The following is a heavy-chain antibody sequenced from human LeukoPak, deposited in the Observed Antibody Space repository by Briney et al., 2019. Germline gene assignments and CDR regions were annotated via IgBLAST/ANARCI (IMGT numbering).Heavy chain of an antibody. CDR1: GYTLTELS. J-gene: IGHJ5*02. CDR3: AGYYDFWSGVYNWFDP. CDR2: FDPEDGET. V-gene: IGHV1-24*01. D-gene: IGHD3-3*01. Sequence: ASVKVSCKVSGYTLTELSMHWVRQAPGKGLEWMGGFDPEDGETIYAQKFQGRVTMTEDTSTDTAYMELSSLRSEDTAVYYCAGYYDFWSGVYNWFDPWGQGTLVTVSS.